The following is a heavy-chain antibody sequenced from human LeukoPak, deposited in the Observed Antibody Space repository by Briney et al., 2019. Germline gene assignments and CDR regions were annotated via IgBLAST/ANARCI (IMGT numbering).Heavy chain of an antibody. CDR2: IYYSGST. J-gene: IGHJ5*02. V-gene: IGHV4-39*07. CDR3: ARREDCSSTSCYGDWFDP. Sequence: SETLSLTCTVSGGSISSSSYYWGWIRQPPGRGLEWIGSIYYSGSTYYNPSLKSRVTISVDKSKNQFSLKLSSVTAADTAVYYCARREDCSSTSCYGDWFDPWGQGTLVTVSS. CDR1: GGSISSSSYY. D-gene: IGHD2-2*01.